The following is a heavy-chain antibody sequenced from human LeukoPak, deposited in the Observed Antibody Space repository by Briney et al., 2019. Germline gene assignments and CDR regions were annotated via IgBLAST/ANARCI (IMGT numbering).Heavy chain of an antibody. J-gene: IGHJ3*02. V-gene: IGHV1-69*13. D-gene: IGHD4-17*01. CDR3: ARGNQPGGDYSAFDI. Sequence: SVKVSCKASGGTFSSYAISWVRQAPGQGLEWMGGIIPIFGTANYAQKFQGRVTITAVESTSTAYMELSSLRSEDTAVYYCARGNQPGGDYSAFDIWGQGTMVTVSS. CDR1: GGTFSSYA. CDR2: IIPIFGTA.